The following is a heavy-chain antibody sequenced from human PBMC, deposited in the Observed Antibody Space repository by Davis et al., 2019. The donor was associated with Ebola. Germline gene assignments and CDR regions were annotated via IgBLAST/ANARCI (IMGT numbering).Heavy chain of an antibody. Sequence: GESLKISCAASGFTFSSYAMSWVRQAPGKGLEWVSAISGSGGSTYYADSVKGRFAISRDNSKNTLYLQMNSLRAEDTAVYYCAKDFSSGDDYYYYYGMDVWGKGTTVTVSS. V-gene: IGHV3-23*01. D-gene: IGHD4-17*01. CDR2: ISGSGGST. CDR3: AKDFSSGDDYYYYYGMDV. J-gene: IGHJ6*04. CDR1: GFTFSSYA.